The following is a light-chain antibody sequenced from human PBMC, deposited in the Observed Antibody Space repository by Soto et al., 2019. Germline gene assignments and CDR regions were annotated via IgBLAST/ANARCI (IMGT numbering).Light chain of an antibody. V-gene: IGKV1-39*01. J-gene: IGKJ1*01. Sequence: DLPMTQSPSSLSASVGDRVTITCRASQSISSYLNWYQQKPGKAPKLLIYAASSLQSGVPSRFSGSGSGTDFTLTISSLQPEDFATYYCQQSYSTPGWTFGQGTKVEIK. CDR2: AAS. CDR1: QSISSY. CDR3: QQSYSTPGWT.